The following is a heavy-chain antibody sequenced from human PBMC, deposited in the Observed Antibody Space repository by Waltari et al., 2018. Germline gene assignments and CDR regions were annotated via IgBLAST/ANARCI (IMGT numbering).Heavy chain of an antibody. J-gene: IGHJ4*02. V-gene: IGHV3-21*01. CDR3: ARHGDFCFDY. CDR2: ISSSSSYI. Sequence: EVQLVESGGGLVKPGGSLRLSCAASGFTFSSYSMNWVRQAPGKGLEWVSSISSSSSYIYYVDSVKGRFTISRDNAKNSLYLEMNSLTAEDTAVYYCARHGDFCFDYWGQGILVTVSS. CDR1: GFTFSSYS. D-gene: IGHD4-17*01.